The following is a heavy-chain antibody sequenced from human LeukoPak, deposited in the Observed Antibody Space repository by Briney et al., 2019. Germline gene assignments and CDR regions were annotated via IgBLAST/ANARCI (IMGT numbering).Heavy chain of an antibody. CDR2: ISGSGGST. CDR1: GFTFSSYA. CDR3: AKDHGRDYYGSGSYYKGAFDI. Sequence: GGSLRLSCAASGFTFSSYAMSWVRQAPGKGLEWVSAISGSGGSTYYADSVKGRFTISRDNSKNTLYLQMNSLRAEDTAVYYCAKDHGRDYYGSGSYYKGAFDIWGQGTMVTVSS. D-gene: IGHD3-10*01. J-gene: IGHJ3*02. V-gene: IGHV3-23*01.